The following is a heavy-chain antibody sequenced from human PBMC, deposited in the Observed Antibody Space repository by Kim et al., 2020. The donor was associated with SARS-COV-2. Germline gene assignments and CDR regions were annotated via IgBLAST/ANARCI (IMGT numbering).Heavy chain of an antibody. J-gene: IGHJ4*02. CDR3: TKCGTGGGHCVFDY. V-gene: IGHV3-23*01. Sequence: GGSLRLSCAASGLVFSHYAMTWVRQAPGKGLEWVSSISGGGEHTYYADSVRGRFTISRDNFKSTLYLQMNSLRDEDTAFYYCTKCGTGGGHCVFDYWGQGTPVTVSS. CDR2: ISGGGEHT. D-gene: IGHD2-21*02. CDR1: GLVFSHYA.